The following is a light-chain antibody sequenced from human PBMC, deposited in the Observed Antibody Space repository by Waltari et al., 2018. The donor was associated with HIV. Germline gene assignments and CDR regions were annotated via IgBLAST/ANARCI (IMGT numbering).Light chain of an antibody. CDR2: SDA. Sequence: YDLTQPPSVSVSPGQTATITCSGDKLGNKYVSWYRQRPGQSPVLVIYSDAKRPSGIPERFSGSNAGSTATLTISGTRAMDEGDYYWQAWDTTTAVFGTGTRVTVL. J-gene: IGLJ1*01. CDR3: QAWDTTTAV. CDR1: KLGNKY. V-gene: IGLV3-1*01.